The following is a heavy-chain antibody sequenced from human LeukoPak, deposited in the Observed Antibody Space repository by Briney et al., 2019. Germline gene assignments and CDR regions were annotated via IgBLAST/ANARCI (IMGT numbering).Heavy chain of an antibody. CDR2: IYYSGST. CDR3: ARATDVTAFDY. V-gene: IGHV4-30-4*01. CDR1: GGSISSGDYY. J-gene: IGHJ4*02. Sequence: SQTLSLTCTVSGGSISSGDYYWSCIRQPPGKGLEWIGYIYYSGSTYYNPSLKSRVTISVDTSKNQFSLKLSSVTAADTAVYYCARATDVTAFDYWGQGTLVTVSS. D-gene: IGHD4-11*01.